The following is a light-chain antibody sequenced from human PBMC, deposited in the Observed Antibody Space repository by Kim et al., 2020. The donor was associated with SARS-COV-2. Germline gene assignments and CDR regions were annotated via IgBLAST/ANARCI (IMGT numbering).Light chain of an antibody. CDR1: QNIATY. CDR3: HQTSVLPYT. CDR2: SAS. V-gene: IGKV6-21*02. Sequence: EIVLTQSPDFQSVTPKEKVTITCRASQNIATYLHWYQQKPNQSPELLIKSASASMSGVPSRFSGSGTGTDFTLTINGLEAEDAATYYCHQTSVLPYTLGQGTKLEI. J-gene: IGKJ2*01.